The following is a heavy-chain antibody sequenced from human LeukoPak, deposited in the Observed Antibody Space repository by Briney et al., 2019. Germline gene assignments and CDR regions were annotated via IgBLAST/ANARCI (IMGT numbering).Heavy chain of an antibody. J-gene: IGHJ4*02. D-gene: IGHD4-23*01. CDR2: ISAYKGNT. CDR1: GYTFTSYG. V-gene: IGHV1-18*01. CDR3: ARVDDYGGNFHY. Sequence: ASVKVSCKASGYTFTSYGISWVRQAPGQGLEWMGWISAYKGNTNYAQKLQGRVTMTTDTSTSTAYMELRSLRSDDTAVYYCARVDDYGGNFHYWGQGTLVTVSS.